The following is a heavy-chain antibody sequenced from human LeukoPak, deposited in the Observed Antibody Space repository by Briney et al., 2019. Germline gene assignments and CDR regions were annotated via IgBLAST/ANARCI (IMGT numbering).Heavy chain of an antibody. J-gene: IGHJ4*02. V-gene: IGHV4-30-4*01. CDR2: LYYTGSI. D-gene: IGHD3-22*01. Sequence: SETLSLTCTVSGASISSGDYYWNWIRQSPGKGLEWIGYLYYTGSIYYNPSLKSRVIISVDTSKNQFSLNLSSVTAADTAVYYCARGLLSRDYDSSGFGYWGQGTLVTFS. CDR3: ARGLLSRDYDSSGFGY. CDR1: GASISSGDYY.